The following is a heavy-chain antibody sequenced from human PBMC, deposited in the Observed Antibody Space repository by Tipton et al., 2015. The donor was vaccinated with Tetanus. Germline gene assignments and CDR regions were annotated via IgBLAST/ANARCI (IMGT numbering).Heavy chain of an antibody. V-gene: IGHV4-59*01. CDR1: GGSISSYY. Sequence: TLSLTCSVSGGSISSYYWTWIRQPPGRGLEWIGFVHYSGRTNYSPSLRSRGSLSVDTSKNQFSLNLSSVTAADTAVYYCARIGWPQQNKPAFDIWGQGTVVTVSS. CDR2: VHYSGRT. CDR3: ARIGWPQQNKPAFDI. D-gene: IGHD6-19*01. J-gene: IGHJ3*02.